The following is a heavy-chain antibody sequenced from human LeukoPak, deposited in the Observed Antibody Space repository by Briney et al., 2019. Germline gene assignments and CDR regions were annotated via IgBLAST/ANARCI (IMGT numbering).Heavy chain of an antibody. J-gene: IGHJ6*02. CDR1: GGTFSSYA. CDR2: IIPIFGTA. Sequence: GASVKVSCKASGGTFSSYAISWVRQAPGQGLEWMGGIIPIFGTANYAQKFQGRVTITADESTSTAYMELSSLRSEDTAVYYCACSTLGYCSSTSCYAEDYYYGMDVWGQGTTVTVSS. CDR3: ACSTLGYCSSTSCYAEDYYYGMDV. V-gene: IGHV1-69*13. D-gene: IGHD2-2*01.